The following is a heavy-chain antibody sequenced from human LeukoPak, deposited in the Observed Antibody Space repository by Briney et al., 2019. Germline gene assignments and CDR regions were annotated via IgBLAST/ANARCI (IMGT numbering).Heavy chain of an antibody. V-gene: IGHV1-46*01. CDR1: GYTFTSYY. CDR2: INPSGGST. Sequence: ASVEVSCKASGYTFTSYYMHWVRQAPGHGLESMGIINPSGGSTSYAQKFQGRVTLTRDTSTSTVYMELSSLTSEDTAVYYCARGGTYHYDISGYWGQGTLVTVSS. CDR3: ARGGTYHYDISGY. D-gene: IGHD3-22*01. J-gene: IGHJ4*02.